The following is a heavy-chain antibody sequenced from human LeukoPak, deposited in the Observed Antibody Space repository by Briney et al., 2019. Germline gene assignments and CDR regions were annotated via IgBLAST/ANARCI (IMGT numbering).Heavy chain of an antibody. CDR3: ARTQSQSGSYRYYFGY. CDR2: IYYISNT. Sequence: SETLSLTCTVSGVSVDSAGYYWRWIRQPPGGGLEWIRYIYYISNTNYNPSLKSRVTMSLNPSGNQFSLKLNSVTAADTAMYYCARTQSQSGSYRYYFGYWGQGTLVTVSS. CDR1: GVSVDSAGYY. D-gene: IGHD1-26*01. V-gene: IGHV4-61*08. J-gene: IGHJ4*02.